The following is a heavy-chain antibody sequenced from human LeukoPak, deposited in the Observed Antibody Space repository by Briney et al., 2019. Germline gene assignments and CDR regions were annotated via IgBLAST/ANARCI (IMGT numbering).Heavy chain of an antibody. Sequence: AASVKVSCKASGYTFTSYYMHWVRQAPGQGLEWMGWISAYNGNTNYAQKLQGRVTMTTDTSTSTAYMELRSLRSDDTAVYYCARVAAQYYFDYWGQGTLVTVSS. CDR2: ISAYNGNT. V-gene: IGHV1-18*04. CDR3: ARVAAQYYFDY. CDR1: GYTFTSYY. J-gene: IGHJ4*02. D-gene: IGHD6-6*01.